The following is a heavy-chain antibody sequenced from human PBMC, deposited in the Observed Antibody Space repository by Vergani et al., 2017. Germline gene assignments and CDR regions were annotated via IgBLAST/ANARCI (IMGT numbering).Heavy chain of an antibody. J-gene: IGHJ2*01. CDR3: VRLPRGPWNFDL. CDR2: ISWDGGST. V-gene: IGHV3-43D*04. CDR1: GFTFDDYA. Sequence: EVQLVESGGVVVQPGGSLRLSCAASGFTFDDYAMHWVRQAPGKGLEWVSLISWDGGSTYYAGSVKGRFTISRDNTKNSLSQMSGLRVEDTAVYYCVRLPRGPWNFDLWWRGTLITVSS.